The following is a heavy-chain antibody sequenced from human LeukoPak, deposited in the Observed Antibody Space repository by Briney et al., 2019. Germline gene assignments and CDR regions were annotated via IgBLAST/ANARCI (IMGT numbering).Heavy chain of an antibody. CDR2: ISGSGGST. Sequence: GGSLRLSCAASGFTFSSYAMSWVRQAPGKGLEWVSAISGSGGSTYYADSVKGRFTISRDNSKNTLYLQMNTLRAEDTAVYYCAKANIVSTIGWYFDLWGRGTLVTVSS. D-gene: IGHD5/OR15-5a*01. CDR3: AKANIVSTIGWYFDL. V-gene: IGHV3-23*01. CDR1: GFTFSSYA. J-gene: IGHJ2*01.